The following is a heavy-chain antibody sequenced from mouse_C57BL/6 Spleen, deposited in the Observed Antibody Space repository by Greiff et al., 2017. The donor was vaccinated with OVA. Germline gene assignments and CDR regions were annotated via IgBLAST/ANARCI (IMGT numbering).Heavy chain of an antibody. CDR3: ARNHYYGSSTWFAY. J-gene: IGHJ3*01. CDR2: ISSGSSTI. CDR1: GFTFSDYG. Sequence: EVMLVESGGGLVKPGGSLKLSCAASGFTFSDYGMHWVRQAPEKGLEWVAYISSGSSTIYYADTVKGRFTISRDNAKNTLFLKMTRLRSEDTAMYYCARNHYYGSSTWFAYWGQGTLVTVSA. V-gene: IGHV5-17*01. D-gene: IGHD1-1*01.